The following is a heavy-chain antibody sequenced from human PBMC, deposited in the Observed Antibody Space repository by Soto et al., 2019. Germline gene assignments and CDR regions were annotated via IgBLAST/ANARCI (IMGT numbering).Heavy chain of an antibody. CDR3: ARDGQRAMPYAMDA. D-gene: IGHD3-16*01. J-gene: IGHJ6*02. CDR2: IWYDASNK. V-gene: IGHV3-33*01. Sequence: QVQLVESGGGVVQPGRSLSLSCAAPGFSFRSHEMHWVGQAPGKGLEWVAQIWYDASNKYYGNSVRGRFTISRDYSKSMVYLQMDGLRAEDTAMYYCARDGQRAMPYAMDAWGQGTMVTVSS. CDR1: GFSFRSHE.